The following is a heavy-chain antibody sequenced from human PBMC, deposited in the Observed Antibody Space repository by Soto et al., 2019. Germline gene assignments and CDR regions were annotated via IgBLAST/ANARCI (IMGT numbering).Heavy chain of an antibody. J-gene: IGHJ4*02. CDR2: ISVSSTYA. D-gene: IGHD2-21*01. CDR1: GFIFSDYY. CDR3: ARGVRYYSSEKPANFDY. V-gene: IGHV3-11*03. Sequence: QVQLLESGGGLVKPGGSLRLSCVASGFIFSDYYMSWICQAPGKGLECVAYISVSSTYANYADSVEGRFTISRDNAENSLFLQMNSLRVEDSAVYFCARGVRYYSSEKPANFDYWGQGALVTVSS.